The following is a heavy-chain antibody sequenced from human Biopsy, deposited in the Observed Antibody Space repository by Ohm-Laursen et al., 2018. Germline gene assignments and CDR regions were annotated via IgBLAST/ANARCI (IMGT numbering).Heavy chain of an antibody. CDR2: ISYNERT. CDR1: GASVKTSGYF. CDR3: VREPKTGTAEAWYSDL. D-gene: IGHD3-9*01. V-gene: IGHV4-31*03. J-gene: IGHJ2*01. Sequence: SQTLSLTCRVSGASVKTSGYFWAWIRQRPGKGLEWIGYISYNERTHYNPSLTSRLAISFDTSNNRISLQLRSVSVADTAVYYCVREPKTGTAEAWYSDLWGRGSPVTVPS.